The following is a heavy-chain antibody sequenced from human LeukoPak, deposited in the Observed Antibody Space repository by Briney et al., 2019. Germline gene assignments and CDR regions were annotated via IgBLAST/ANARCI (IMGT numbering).Heavy chain of an antibody. CDR2: IIPIFGTA. Sequence: SVKVPCKASGGTFSSYAISWVRQAPGQGLEWMGRIIPIFGTANYAQKFQGRVTITTDESTSTAYMELSSLRSEDTAVYYCATEHIATLQTFDYWGQGTLVTVSS. CDR1: GGTFSSYA. D-gene: IGHD4-11*01. J-gene: IGHJ4*02. CDR3: ATEHIATLQTFDY. V-gene: IGHV1-69*05.